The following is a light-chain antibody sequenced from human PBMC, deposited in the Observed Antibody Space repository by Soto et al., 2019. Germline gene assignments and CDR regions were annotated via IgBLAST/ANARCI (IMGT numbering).Light chain of an antibody. CDR3: QQYDNLPTIT. CDR2: DAS. V-gene: IGKV1-33*01. J-gene: IGKJ5*01. CDR1: QDINNY. Sequence: DIQMTQSPSSLSASVGDRVTITCQASQDINNYLNWYQQKPGKPPKLLIYDASNLATGVPSRFSGSGSGTDFTFTISSLQAEDIATYYCQQYDNLPTITFGQGTRLEIK.